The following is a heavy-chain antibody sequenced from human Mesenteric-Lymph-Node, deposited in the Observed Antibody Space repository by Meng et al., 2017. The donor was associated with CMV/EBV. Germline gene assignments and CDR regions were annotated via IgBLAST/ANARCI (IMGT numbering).Heavy chain of an antibody. V-gene: IGHV3-21*01. CDR3: TTLGGYDSSGYYYSLND. CDR2: ISSSSSYI. J-gene: IGHJ4*02. D-gene: IGHD3-22*01. CDR1: GFTFSSYS. Sequence: GESLKISCAASGFTFSSYSMNWVRQAPGKGLEWVSSISSSSSYIYYADSVKGRFTISRDNAKNSLYLQMNSLRAEDTAVYYCTTLGGYDSSGYYYSLNDWGQGTLVTVSS.